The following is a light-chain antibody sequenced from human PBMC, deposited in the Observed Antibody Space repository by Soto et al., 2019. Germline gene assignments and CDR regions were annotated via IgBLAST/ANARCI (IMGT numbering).Light chain of an antibody. V-gene: IGKV1-5*01. Sequence: DIQMTQSPSTLSASVGDRVTITCRASQSISDWLAWFQLKPGKAPKLLIYDASSLESGVPSRFSGSGSGTEFTLTISSLQPDDFATYYCQQYNGLITFGQGTRLEIK. CDR2: DAS. CDR3: QQYNGLIT. J-gene: IGKJ5*01. CDR1: QSISDW.